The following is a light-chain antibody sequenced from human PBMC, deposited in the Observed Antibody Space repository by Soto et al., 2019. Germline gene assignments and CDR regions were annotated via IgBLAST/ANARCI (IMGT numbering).Light chain of an antibody. Sequence: QSALTQPASGSGSPGQSITISCTGTSSDVGGYNYVSWYQQHPGKAPKLMIYEVSNRPSGVSNRFSGSKSGNTASLTISGLQAEDEADYYCSSYTSTSTLGYVFGTGTKVTVL. CDR3: SSYTSTSTLGYV. V-gene: IGLV2-14*01. CDR2: EVS. CDR1: SSDVGGYNY. J-gene: IGLJ1*01.